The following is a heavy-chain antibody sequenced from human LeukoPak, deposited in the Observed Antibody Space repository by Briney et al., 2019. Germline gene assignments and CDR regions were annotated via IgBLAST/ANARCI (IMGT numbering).Heavy chain of an antibody. CDR3: ARDKLTGDSYFDN. J-gene: IGHJ4*02. CDR1: GFTFSAYS. Sequence: GGSLRLSCAASGFTFSAYSINWVRQAPGRGLEWVSSISSSGTYIYYADSVKGRFTISRDNAKNSLSLQMNSLRAEDTAVYYCARDKLTGDSYFDNWGQGTLVTVSS. CDR2: ISSSGTYI. V-gene: IGHV3-21*01. D-gene: IGHD7-27*01.